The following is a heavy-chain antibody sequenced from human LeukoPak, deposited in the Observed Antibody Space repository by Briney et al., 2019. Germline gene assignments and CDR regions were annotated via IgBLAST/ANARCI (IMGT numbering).Heavy chain of an antibody. J-gene: IGHJ4*02. V-gene: IGHV4-30-2*01. CDR3: VREPITAAGLAKD. CDR2: IYHSGST. D-gene: IGHD6-13*01. Sequence: MTSETLSLTCTVSGGSISSGGYYWSWIRQPPGKGLEWIGYIYHSGSTYYNPSLKSRVTISVDTSKNHFSLKLSSVTVADTALYYCVREPITAAGLAKDWGQGIQVTVSS. CDR1: GGSISSGGYY.